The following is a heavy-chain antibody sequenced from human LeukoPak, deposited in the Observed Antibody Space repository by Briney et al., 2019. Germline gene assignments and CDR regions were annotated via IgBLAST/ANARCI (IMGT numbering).Heavy chain of an antibody. J-gene: IGHJ5*02. Sequence: ASVKVSCKASGYTFTSYAMHWVRQAPGQRLEWMAWINAGNGNTKYSQKFQGRVTITRDTSAGTAYMELSSLRSEDTAVYYCARALGYCSGGSCHDWFDPWGQGTLVTVSS. CDR2: INAGNGNT. V-gene: IGHV1-3*01. D-gene: IGHD2-15*01. CDR3: ARALGYCSGGSCHDWFDP. CDR1: GYTFTSYA.